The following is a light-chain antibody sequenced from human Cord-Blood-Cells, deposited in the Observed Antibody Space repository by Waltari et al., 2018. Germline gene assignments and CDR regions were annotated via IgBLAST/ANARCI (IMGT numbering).Light chain of an antibody. CDR1: KSGAKH. V-gene: IGLV3-1*01. J-gene: IGLJ2*01. CDR2: QDS. CDR3: QAWDSSTAWV. Sequence: SYELTQPPSVSVSPGQTASITCSGDKSGAKHACWYQQKPGQSPVLVIYQDSKRPSGIPERFSGSNSGNTATLTISGTQAMDEADYYCQAWDSSTAWVFGGGTKLTVL.